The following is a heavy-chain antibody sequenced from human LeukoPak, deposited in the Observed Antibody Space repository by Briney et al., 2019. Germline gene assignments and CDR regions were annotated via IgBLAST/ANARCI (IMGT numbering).Heavy chain of an antibody. J-gene: IGHJ4*02. CDR3: AREEPAAGITYYDFWSGYYTGHYFDY. CDR2: ISSSSSYI. CDR1: GFTFSSYS. D-gene: IGHD3-3*01. Sequence: GGSLRLSCAASGFTFSSYSMNWVRQAPGKGLEWVSSISSSSSYIYYADSVKGRFTISRDNAKNSLYLQMNSLRAEDTAVYYCAREEPAAGITYYDFWSGYYTGHYFDYWGQGTLVTVSS. V-gene: IGHV3-21*01.